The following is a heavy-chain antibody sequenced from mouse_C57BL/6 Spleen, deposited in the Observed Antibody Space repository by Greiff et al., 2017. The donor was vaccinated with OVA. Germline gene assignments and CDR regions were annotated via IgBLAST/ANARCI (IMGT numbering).Heavy chain of an antibody. CDR2: IYPGDGDT. CDR3: ARRDDY. Sequence: VQLQQSGPELVKPGASVKISCKASGYAFSSSWMNWVKQRPGKGLEWIGRIYPGDGDTNYNGKFKGKTTLTADKSSSTAYMQLSSLTSEDSAVYFCARRDDYWGQGTTLTVSS. CDR1: GYAFSSSW. J-gene: IGHJ2*01. V-gene: IGHV1-82*01.